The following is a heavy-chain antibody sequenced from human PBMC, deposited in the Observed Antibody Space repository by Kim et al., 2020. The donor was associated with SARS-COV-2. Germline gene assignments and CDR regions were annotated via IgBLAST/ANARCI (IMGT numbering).Heavy chain of an antibody. D-gene: IGHD1-26*01. CDR2: TYYRSKWYN. J-gene: IGHJ4*02. V-gene: IGHV6-1*01. CDR3: ARGVGGTRGVYYFDS. Sequence: SQTLSLTCAISGDSVSSNSPAWNWIRQSPSRGLEWLGRTYYRSKWYNDYAISVKSRITINPDTSKNQFSLQLNSVTPEDAAVYYCARGVGGTRGVYYFDSWGQGTLVTVSS. CDR1: GDSVSSNSPA.